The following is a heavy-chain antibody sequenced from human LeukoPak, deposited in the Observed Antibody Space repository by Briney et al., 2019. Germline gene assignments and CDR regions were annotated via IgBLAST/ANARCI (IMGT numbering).Heavy chain of an antibody. CDR1: GFTFSSYA. D-gene: IGHD3-22*01. CDR3: AKRPRDSTGYYLGAFDG. J-gene: IGHJ3*01. CDR2: ISASGDDT. V-gene: IGHV3-23*01. Sequence: GGSLRLSCAASGFTFSSYAMTWVRQAPGKGLEWVSAISASGDDTYYPDSVRGRFTISRDNSKNTLYLHMSSLRAEDTAVYFCAKRPRDSTGYYLGAFDGWGQGTTVTVSS.